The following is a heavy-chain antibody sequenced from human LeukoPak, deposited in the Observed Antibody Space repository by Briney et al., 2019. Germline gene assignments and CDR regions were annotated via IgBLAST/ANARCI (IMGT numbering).Heavy chain of an antibody. J-gene: IGHJ5*02. D-gene: IGHD2-21*02. Sequence: SVKVSCKASGGTFSSYAISWVRQAPGQGLEWMGGIIPIFGTANYAQKFQGRVTITADESTSTAYMELSSLRSEDTAVYYCARGPTAILSDGWFDPWGQGTLVTVSS. CDR3: ARGPTAILSDGWFDP. CDR1: GGTFSSYA. V-gene: IGHV1-69*01. CDR2: IIPIFGTA.